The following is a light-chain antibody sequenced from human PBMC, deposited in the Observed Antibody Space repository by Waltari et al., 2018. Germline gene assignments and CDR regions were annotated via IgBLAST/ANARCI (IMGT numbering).Light chain of an antibody. V-gene: IGLV2-14*01. Sequence: QSALPQPASVSGSPGQSITIPCSVTSSDVVFYNYISWYQQHPGKAPKVMIYDVSPRPSGVSDRCSVSKSGNTASLTISGLQAEDEADYYCNSYTGSSSWVFGGGTKVTVL. CDR2: DVS. CDR3: NSYTGSSSWV. CDR1: SSDVVFYNY. J-gene: IGLJ3*02.